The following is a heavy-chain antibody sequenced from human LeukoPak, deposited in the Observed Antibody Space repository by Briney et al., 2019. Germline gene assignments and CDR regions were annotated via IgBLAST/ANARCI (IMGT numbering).Heavy chain of an antibody. J-gene: IGHJ3*02. V-gene: IGHV4-59*08. D-gene: IGHD6-13*01. CDR3: SVGSSWYSPYTFDI. CDR1: GGSISSYY. Sequence: SETLSLTCTVSGGSISSYYWSWIRQPPGKGLEWIGYIYYSGSTNYDPSLKSRVTISVDTSKNQFSLKLSSVTAADTAVYYCSVGSSWYSPYTFDIWGQGTMVTVSS. CDR2: IYYSGST.